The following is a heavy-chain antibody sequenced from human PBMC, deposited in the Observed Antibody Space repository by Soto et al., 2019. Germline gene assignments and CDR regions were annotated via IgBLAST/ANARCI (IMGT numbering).Heavy chain of an antibody. CDR1: GYTFPDYW. Sequence: PGESLKISCEGSGYTFPDYWIGWVRQMPGKGLEWMGVIHPGDSDTKYSPSFQGQVTISADTSINTAFLQWSSLKASDTAMYYCARQYFDFWPDSYTGSSYFDLWGRGTLVTVSS. D-gene: IGHD3-3*01. J-gene: IGHJ2*01. CDR2: IHPGDSDT. V-gene: IGHV5-51*01. CDR3: ARQYFDFWPDSYTGSSYFDL.